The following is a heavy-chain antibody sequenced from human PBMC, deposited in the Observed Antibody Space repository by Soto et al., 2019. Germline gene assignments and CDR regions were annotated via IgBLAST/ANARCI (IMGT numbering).Heavy chain of an antibody. D-gene: IGHD3-22*01. V-gene: IGHV4-39*01. CDR2: IYYSGST. CDR3: ARQTPITMIVVVIPNWFDP. J-gene: IGHJ5*02. Sequence: PSETLSLTCTVSGGSISSSSYYWGWIRQPPGKGLEWIGSIYYSGSTYYNPSLKSRVTISVDTSKNQFSLKLSSVTAADTAVYYCARQTPITMIVVVIPNWFDPWGQGTLVTVSS. CDR1: GGSISSSSYY.